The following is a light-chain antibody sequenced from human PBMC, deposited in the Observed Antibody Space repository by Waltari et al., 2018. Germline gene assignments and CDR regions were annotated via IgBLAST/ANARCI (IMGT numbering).Light chain of an antibody. CDR3: YSSDTSVYV. CDR2: EDT. V-gene: IGLV3-10*01. CDR1: ALPKTY. Sequence: SYELTQPPSVSVSPGQTARITCSGDALPKTYAYWYQQRSGQAPVLVIYEDTKRPPGIPERFSGSISGTLATLTISGVQVDDEADYYCYSSDTSVYVFGSGTKDTVL. J-gene: IGLJ1*01.